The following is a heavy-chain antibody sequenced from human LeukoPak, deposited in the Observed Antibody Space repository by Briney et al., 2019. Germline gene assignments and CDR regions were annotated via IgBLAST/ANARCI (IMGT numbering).Heavy chain of an antibody. Sequence: VASVKVSCKASGYTFTSYYIHWVRQAPGQGLEWMGIINPSGGSTSYAQKFQGRVTMTRDTSTSTVYMELSSLRSEDTAVYYCAGRRVLDASFDYWGQGTLVTVSS. V-gene: IGHV1-46*01. J-gene: IGHJ4*02. D-gene: IGHD3-16*01. CDR2: INPSGGST. CDR1: GYTFTSYY. CDR3: AGRRVLDASFDY.